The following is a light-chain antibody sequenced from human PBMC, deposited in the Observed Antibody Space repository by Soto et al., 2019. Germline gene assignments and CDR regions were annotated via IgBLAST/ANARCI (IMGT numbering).Light chain of an antibody. V-gene: IGLV1-40*01. CDR2: GNS. J-gene: IGLJ3*02. CDR3: QSYDRSLSGGV. Sequence: QSVLTQPPSVSGAPGQRVTISCTGSSSNIGAGYDVHWYQQLPGTAPKLPIYGNSNRPSGVPDRFSGSKSGTSASLAITVLQAEDEADYYCQSYDRSLSGGVFGGGTKRTVL. CDR1: SSNIGAGYD.